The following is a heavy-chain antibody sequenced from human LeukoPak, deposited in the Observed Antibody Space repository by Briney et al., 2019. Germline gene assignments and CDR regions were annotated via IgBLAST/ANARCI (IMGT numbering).Heavy chain of an antibody. V-gene: IGHV1-18*04. CDR1: GFTFATYT. CDR3: ARVVTAILGVYYYYMGV. D-gene: IGHD2-21*02. CDR2: IAETA. Sequence: GASVKVSCKASGFTFATYTISWVRQAPGQGLEWRGWIAETANYAQKFQGRLTMTTDTSTSTAYMELRSLRSDDTAVYYCARVVTAILGVYYYYMGVWGKGTTVTVSS. J-gene: IGHJ6*03.